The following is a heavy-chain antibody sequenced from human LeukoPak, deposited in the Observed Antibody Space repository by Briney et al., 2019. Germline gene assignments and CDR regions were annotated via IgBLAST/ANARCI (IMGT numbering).Heavy chain of an antibody. Sequence: ASVRVSCKASGYTFTSYDINWVRQATGQGLEWMGWMNPNSGNTGYAQKFQGRVTITRNTSISTAYMELNSLRAEDTAVYYCAKDLYYYDSSGYYAFFDYWGQGTLVTVSS. D-gene: IGHD3-22*01. V-gene: IGHV1-8*03. CDR3: AKDLYYYDSSGYYAFFDY. CDR2: MNPNSGNT. CDR1: GYTFTSYD. J-gene: IGHJ4*02.